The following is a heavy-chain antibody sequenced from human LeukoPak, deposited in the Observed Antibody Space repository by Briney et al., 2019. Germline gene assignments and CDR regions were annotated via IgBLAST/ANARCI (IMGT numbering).Heavy chain of an antibody. Sequence: SETLSLTCIGSGDSINNYYWNWIRQAPGKGLEWIGHIHFSRGTISNPSLSSRVSISVDSTKNQFSLRLISVTAADTAIYYCARRVQMSSTSATSYTWLDPWGQGTLVSVSS. CDR3: ARRVQMSSTSATSYTWLDP. J-gene: IGHJ5*02. V-gene: IGHV4-59*12. CDR2: IHFSRGT. CDR1: GDSINNYY. D-gene: IGHD3-10*01.